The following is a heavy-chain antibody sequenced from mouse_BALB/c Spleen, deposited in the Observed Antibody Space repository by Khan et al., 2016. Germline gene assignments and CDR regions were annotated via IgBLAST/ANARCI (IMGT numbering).Heavy chain of an antibody. CDR2: INPSSSYT. V-gene: IGHV1-4*01. D-gene: IGHD1-1*01. CDR1: GYSFTSYT. CDR3: ARYSTTVVAPLDY. Sequence: QVQLKQSGAELARPGASVKMSCKASGYSFTSYTMHWVKQRPGQGLEWLGFINPSSSYTNYNQNFKDKATLTADKSSSTAYMQPSSLTSEDSAFYFCARYSTTVVAPLDYWGQGTTLTVSS. J-gene: IGHJ2*01.